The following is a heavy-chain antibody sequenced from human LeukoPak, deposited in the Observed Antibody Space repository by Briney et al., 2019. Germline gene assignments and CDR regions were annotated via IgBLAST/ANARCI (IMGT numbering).Heavy chain of an antibody. V-gene: IGHV3-23*01. CDR2: ISGSGGST. CDR1: GFTFSSYA. D-gene: IGHD1-26*01. J-gene: IGHJ4*02. CDR3: AKGGSGSYEAFDY. Sequence: PGGSLRLSCAASGFTFSSYAMSWVRQAPGKGLEWVSGISGSGGSTYYADSVRGRFTISRDNSKNTLYLQMNSLRAEDTAVYYCAKGGSGSYEAFDYWGQGTLVTVSS.